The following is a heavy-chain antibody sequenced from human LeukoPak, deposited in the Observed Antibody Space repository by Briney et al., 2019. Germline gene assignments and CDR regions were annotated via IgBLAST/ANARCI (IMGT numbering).Heavy chain of an antibody. D-gene: IGHD3-9*01. Sequence: SETLSLTCTVSGGSISSSSYYWGWIRQPPGKGLEWIGSIYYSGSTYYNPSLKSRVTISVDTSKNQFSLKLSSVTAADTAVYYCARTYYDILTGHHEYGMDVWGQGTTVTVSS. CDR3: ARTYYDILTGHHEYGMDV. CDR2: IYYSGST. J-gene: IGHJ6*02. CDR1: GGSISSSSYY. V-gene: IGHV4-39*07.